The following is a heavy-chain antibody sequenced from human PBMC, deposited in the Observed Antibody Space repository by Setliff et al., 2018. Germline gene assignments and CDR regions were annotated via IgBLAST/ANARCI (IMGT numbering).Heavy chain of an antibody. D-gene: IGHD1-1*01. Sequence: GGSLRLSCAASGLTFDNYAFSWVRQAPGKGLEWISAISADGSSVYYARSVRGRFTVSRDNSNSTVSLQMNSLRVEDSGVYYCAKDRDNRWHNFDSWGHGVLVTVSS. CDR2: ISADGSSV. J-gene: IGHJ4*01. V-gene: IGHV3-23*01. CDR3: AKDRDNRWHNFDS. CDR1: GLTFDNYA.